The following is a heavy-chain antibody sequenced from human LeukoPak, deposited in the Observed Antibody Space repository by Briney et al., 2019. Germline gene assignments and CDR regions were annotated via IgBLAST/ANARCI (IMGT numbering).Heavy chain of an antibody. J-gene: IGHJ4*02. CDR3: AREEEVGASFDS. CDR1: GGSISSYY. Sequence: SETLSLTCTVSGGSISSYYWSWIRQPAGKGLEWIGRIYTSGSTNYNPSLKSRVTMSVDTSKNQFSLKLSSVTAADTAVYYWAREEEVGASFDSWGQGTLVTVSS. V-gene: IGHV4-4*07. D-gene: IGHD1-26*01. CDR2: IYTSGST.